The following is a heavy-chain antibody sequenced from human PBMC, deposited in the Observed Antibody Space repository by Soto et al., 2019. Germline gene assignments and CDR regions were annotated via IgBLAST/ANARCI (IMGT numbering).Heavy chain of an antibody. D-gene: IGHD5-18*01. CDR3: ARDLTAMDNFDY. CDR1: GFTFSSYS. Sequence: PGGSLRLSCAASGFTFSSYSMNWVRQAPGKGLEWVSSISSSSSYIYYADSVKGRFTISRDNAKNSLYLQMNSLRAEDTAVYYCARDLTAMDNFDYWGQGTLVTVSS. J-gene: IGHJ4*02. V-gene: IGHV3-21*01. CDR2: ISSSSSYI.